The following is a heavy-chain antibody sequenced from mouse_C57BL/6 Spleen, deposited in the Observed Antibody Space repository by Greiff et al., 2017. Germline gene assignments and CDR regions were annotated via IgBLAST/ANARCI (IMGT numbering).Heavy chain of an antibody. V-gene: IGHV1-47*01. CDR2: FYPYNDDT. J-gene: IGHJ4*01. Sequence: QVQLQQSGAELVKPGASVTMSCKASGYTFTTYPIEWMQQNHGKSLEWIGNFYPYNDDTKYNEKFKGKATLTVEKSSSTVYLELSRLTSDDSAVYYCARGVYYGSGPYYAMDYWGQGTTVTVSS. CDR3: ARGVYYGSGPYYAMDY. D-gene: IGHD1-1*01. CDR1: GYTFTTYP.